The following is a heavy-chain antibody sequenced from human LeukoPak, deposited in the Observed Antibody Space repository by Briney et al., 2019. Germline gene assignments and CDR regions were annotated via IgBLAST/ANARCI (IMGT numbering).Heavy chain of an antibody. CDR1: GFTFSSYW. J-gene: IGHJ4*03. D-gene: IGHD2-15*01. CDR2: INSDGSST. V-gene: IGHV3-74*01. Sequence: GGSLRLSCAASGFTFSSYWMHWVRQAPGKGLVWVSRINSDGSSTSYADSVKGRFTISRDNAKNTLYLQMNSLRAEDTAVYYCARDSYSPRVYPNYFDYWGQGTTVTVSS. CDR3: ARDSYSPRVYPNYFDY.